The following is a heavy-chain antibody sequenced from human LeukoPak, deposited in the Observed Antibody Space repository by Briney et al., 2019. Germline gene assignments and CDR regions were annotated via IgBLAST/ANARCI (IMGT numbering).Heavy chain of an antibody. V-gene: IGHV5-51*01. CDR1: GYSFTSYW. CDR2: IYPGDSDT. D-gene: IGHD6-13*01. J-gene: IGHJ4*02. CDR3: ARQIAAAGNNFDY. Sequence: GESLKISCKGSGYSFTSYWIGWVRHMPGKGLEWMGIIYPGDSDTRYSPSFQGQVTISADKSISTAYLQWSSLKASDTAMYYCARQIAAAGNNFDYWGQGTLVTVSS.